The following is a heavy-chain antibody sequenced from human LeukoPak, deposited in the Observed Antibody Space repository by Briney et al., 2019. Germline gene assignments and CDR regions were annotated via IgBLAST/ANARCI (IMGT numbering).Heavy chain of an antibody. V-gene: IGHV5-51*01. D-gene: IGHD6-13*01. Sequence: GESLKISCKGSGYSFSNYWIGWVRPLPGKGLEWMRIIYPGDSDVRYSPSFQGQVTISADKYIRTAYLQWSSLQASDTAMYYCARQGYNSTWDRYLAYWGQGTQVTVSS. CDR1: GYSFSNYW. J-gene: IGHJ4*02. CDR2: IYPGDSDV. CDR3: ARQGYNSTWDRYLAY.